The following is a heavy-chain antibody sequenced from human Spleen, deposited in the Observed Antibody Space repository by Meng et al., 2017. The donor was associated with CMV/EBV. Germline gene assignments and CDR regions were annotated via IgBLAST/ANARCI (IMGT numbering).Heavy chain of an antibody. D-gene: IGHD6-13*01. Sequence: TLTGYYMHRVRQAPGQGLEWMGRINPNSGGTNYAQKFQGRVTMTRDTSISTAYMELSRLRSDDTAVYYCARDRRGSRIAAAPNWFDPWGQGTLVTVSS. CDR3: ARDRRGSRIAAAPNWFDP. CDR1: TLTGYY. J-gene: IGHJ5*02. CDR2: INPNSGGT. V-gene: IGHV1-2*06.